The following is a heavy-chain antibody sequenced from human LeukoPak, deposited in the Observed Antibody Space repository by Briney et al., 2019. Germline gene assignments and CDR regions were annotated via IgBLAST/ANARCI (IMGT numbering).Heavy chain of an antibody. J-gene: IGHJ4*02. CDR1: GYTFTSYD. Sequence: ASVKVSCKASGYTFTSYDINWVRQATGQGLEWMGWMNPNSGNTGYAQKFQGRVTMTRNTSISKAYMELSSLRSEDTAVYYCAREMSIGYCSGGSCYGFDYWGQGTLVTVSS. CDR3: AREMSIGYCSGGSCYGFDY. D-gene: IGHD2-15*01. V-gene: IGHV1-8*01. CDR2: MNPNSGNT.